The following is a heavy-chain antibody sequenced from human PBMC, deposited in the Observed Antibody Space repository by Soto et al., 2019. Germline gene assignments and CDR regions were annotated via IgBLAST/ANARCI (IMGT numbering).Heavy chain of an antibody. Sequence: PGGSLRLSCAASEFTFSNYAMSWVRQAPGKGLEWVSSISDNGGTTYYADSVKGRFTISRDNSKNTLYLQMNSLRAEDTAVYYCAKDPQQLIVDFDYGGKGTQVTVPS. CDR2: ISDNGGTT. CDR1: EFTFSNYA. D-gene: IGHD6-13*01. J-gene: IGHJ4*02. V-gene: IGHV3-23*01. CDR3: AKDPQQLIVDFDY.